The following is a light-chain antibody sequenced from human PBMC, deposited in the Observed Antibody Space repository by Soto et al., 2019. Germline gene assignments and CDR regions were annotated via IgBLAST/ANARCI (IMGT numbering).Light chain of an antibody. CDR3: SSYSGTNYHYV. J-gene: IGLJ1*01. CDR2: EVS. V-gene: IGLV2-8*01. CDR1: SSDVGGYNY. Sequence: QSVLTQPPSASGSFGQSVTISCTGTSSDVGGYNYVSWYQQPPGKAPKPMIYEVSERPSGVPDRFSGSKSGNTASLTVSGLQADDEADYYCSSYSGTNYHYVFGTGTKV.